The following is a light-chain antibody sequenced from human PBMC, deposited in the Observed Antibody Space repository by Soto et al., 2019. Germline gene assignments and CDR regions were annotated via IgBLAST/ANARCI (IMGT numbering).Light chain of an antibody. V-gene: IGKV1-5*01. CDR2: DAS. Sequence: DIQMTQSPSTLSASVGDRVTITCRASQSLSSRLAWYQQKPGKAPELLIYDASSLKSGVPSRFSGSESGTEFTLTISSLQPDDFATYYCQQYNNFWTFGQGTKGDIK. CDR3: QQYNNFWT. CDR1: QSLSSR. J-gene: IGKJ1*01.